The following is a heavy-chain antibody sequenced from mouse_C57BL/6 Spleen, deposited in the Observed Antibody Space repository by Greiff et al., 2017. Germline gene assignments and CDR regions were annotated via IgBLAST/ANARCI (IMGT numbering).Heavy chain of an antibody. V-gene: IGHV1-47*01. J-gene: IGHJ1*03. CDR1: GYTFTTYP. D-gene: IGHD1-1*01. CDR2: FHPYNDDT. Sequence: VKLMESGAELVKPGASVKMSCKASGYTFTTYPIEWMKQNHGKSLEWIGNFHPYNDDTKYNEKFKGKATLTVEKSSSTVYLELSRLTSDDSAVYSCARRNRYYYGSSLWYFDVWGTGTTVTVSS. CDR3: ARRNRYYYGSSLWYFDV.